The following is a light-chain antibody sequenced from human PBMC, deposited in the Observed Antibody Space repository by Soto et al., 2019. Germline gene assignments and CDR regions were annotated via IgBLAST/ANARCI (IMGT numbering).Light chain of an antibody. CDR2: PAS. Sequence: KMYQSPSTLPASVGDRVTITCRASQTISSNLTWYQQKPGKAPKVLIYPASNLESGVPSRFSGSGSGTEFTLTISSLQPEDFATYYCQHSYSNPWPFGQGTMV. CDR3: QHSYSNPWP. CDR1: QTISSN. V-gene: IGKV1-39*01. J-gene: IGKJ1*01.